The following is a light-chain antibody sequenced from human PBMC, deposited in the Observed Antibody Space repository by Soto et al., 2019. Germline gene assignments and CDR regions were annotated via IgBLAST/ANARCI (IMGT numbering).Light chain of an antibody. CDR3: QQYGRSPWT. CDR2: DAS. CDR1: QTVSSNF. Sequence: EIVLTQSPASLSLSPGERATLSCRASQTVSSNFLAWYQQKPGQAPRLLIFDASTRATGIPDRFTGSGSGTDFTLTISRLEPEDFAVYYCQQYGRSPWTFGQGTKVDIK. J-gene: IGKJ1*01. V-gene: IGKV3-20*01.